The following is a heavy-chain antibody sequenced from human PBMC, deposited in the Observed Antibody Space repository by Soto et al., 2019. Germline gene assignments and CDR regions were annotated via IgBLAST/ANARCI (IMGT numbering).Heavy chain of an antibody. D-gene: IGHD5-12*01. CDR3: ARRHGPTTSENGFDP. CDR2: ISTYSGDT. V-gene: IGHV1-18*01. CDR1: GYTSFTYD. Sequence: QVHLVQSGVEVKTPGASVKVSCQASGYTSFTYDISWVRQAPGQGLEWMGWISTYSGDTKYAQKFQGRVTMTTDTATATAYLELRSLSSDDTAVYYCARRHGPTTSENGFDPWGQGTLVTVSS. J-gene: IGHJ5*02.